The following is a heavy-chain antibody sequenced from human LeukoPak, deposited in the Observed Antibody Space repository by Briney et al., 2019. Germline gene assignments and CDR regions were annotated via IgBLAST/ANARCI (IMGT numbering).Heavy chain of an antibody. D-gene: IGHD1-1*01. V-gene: IGHV1-69*04. J-gene: IGHJ4*02. CDR3: ARGRGSRTGTNGDYFDY. CDR1: GDSFSRYA. CDR2: IIPILGMS. Sequence: GASVKVSCKASGDSFSRYAVSWVRQAPGQGLEWIGRIIPILGMSNYGQQLQDRVTLTADKSTNTAYMELTRLRSEDTAVYFCARGRGSRTGTNGDYFDYWGQGTLVTVSS.